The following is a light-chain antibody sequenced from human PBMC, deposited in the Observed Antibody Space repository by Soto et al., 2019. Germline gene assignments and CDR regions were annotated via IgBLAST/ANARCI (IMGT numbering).Light chain of an antibody. CDR2: EVS. J-gene: IGLJ3*02. CDR3: TSYAGSNIWV. CDR1: SSDVGAYNY. Sequence: QSVLTQPPSASGSPGQSVTISCTGTSSDVGAYNYVSWCQQYPGKAPKLMIYEVSKRPSGVPDRFSGSKSGKTASLTVSGLQPEDEADYYCTSYAGSNIWVFGGGTKVTVL. V-gene: IGLV2-8*01.